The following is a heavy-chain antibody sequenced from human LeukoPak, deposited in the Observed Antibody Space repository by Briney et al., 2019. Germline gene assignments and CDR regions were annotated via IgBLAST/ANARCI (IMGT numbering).Heavy chain of an antibody. CDR3: ARASYYDFWSGTEGRFDY. D-gene: IGHD3-3*01. J-gene: IGHJ4*02. CDR1: GGSIVSSDW. CDR2: IYHSGST. V-gene: IGHV4-4*02. Sequence: SGTLSLTCAVSGGSIVSSDWWSWVRQPPGKGLEWIGYIYHSGSTYYNPSLKSRVTISVDRSKNQFSLKLSSVTAADTAVYYCARASYYDFWSGTEGRFDYWGQGTLVTVSS.